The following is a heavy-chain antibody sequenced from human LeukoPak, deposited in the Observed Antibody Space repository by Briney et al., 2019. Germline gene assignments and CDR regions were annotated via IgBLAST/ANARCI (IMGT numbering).Heavy chain of an antibody. V-gene: IGHV3-48*03. CDR1: GFTFSSYE. CDR3: ARGSKYSSSWYYYYYYMDV. J-gene: IGHJ6*03. Sequence: GGSLRLSCAASGFTFSSYEMNWVRQAPGKGLEWVSYISSSGSTIYYADSVKGRFTISRDNAKNSLYLQMNSLRAEDTAVYYCARGSKYSSSWYYYYYYMDVWGKGTTVTISS. CDR2: ISSSGSTI. D-gene: IGHD6-13*01.